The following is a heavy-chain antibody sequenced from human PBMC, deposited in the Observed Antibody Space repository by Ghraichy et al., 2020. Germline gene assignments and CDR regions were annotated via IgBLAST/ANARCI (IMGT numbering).Heavy chain of an antibody. CDR1: AFTFSNSW. CDR2: INSDGSTR. CDR3: VKDYFGSGRS. Sequence: GGSLRLSCVDSAFTFSNSWMHWVRQVPGKGLVWVSRINSDGSTRTYADSMKGRFTISRDNAKNTLYLQMNSLRVDDTAVYYCVKDYFGSGRSWGQGTLVTVSS. V-gene: IGHV3-74*03. J-gene: IGHJ5*02. D-gene: IGHD3-10*01.